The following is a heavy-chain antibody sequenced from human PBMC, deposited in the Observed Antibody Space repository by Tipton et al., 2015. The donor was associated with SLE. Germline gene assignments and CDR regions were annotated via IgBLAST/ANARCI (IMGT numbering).Heavy chain of an antibody. CDR1: GGSISETIYY. CDR2: IYFSGST. Sequence: TLSLTCTVSGGSISETIYYWGWIRQAPGKGLEWIGSIYFSGSTYYSPSLKSRVTISVDTSKTQFSLSLSSATAADTAVYYCARGVRGPLQSWFDPWGQGSLVIVSS. V-gene: IGHV4-39*07. J-gene: IGHJ5*02. CDR3: ARGVRGPLQSWFDP. D-gene: IGHD3-10*01.